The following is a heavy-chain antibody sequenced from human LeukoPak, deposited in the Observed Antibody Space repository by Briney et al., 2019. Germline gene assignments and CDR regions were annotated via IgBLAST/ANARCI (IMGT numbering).Heavy chain of an antibody. CDR2: IKSKTDGGTT. Sequence: PGGSLRLSCAASGFTFSNAWMNWVRQAPGKGLEWVGCIKSKTDGGTTDYAAPVKGRFTISRDDSKNTLYLQMNSLKTEDTAVYYCTTLYGDYPHWGQGTLVTVSS. CDR3: TTLYGDYPH. J-gene: IGHJ4*02. CDR1: GFTFSNAW. V-gene: IGHV3-15*07. D-gene: IGHD4-17*01.